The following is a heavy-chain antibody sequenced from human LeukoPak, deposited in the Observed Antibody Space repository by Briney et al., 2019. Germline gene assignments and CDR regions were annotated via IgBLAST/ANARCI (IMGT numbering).Heavy chain of an antibody. CDR3: ARGPHWDPHFDY. Sequence: ASVKVSCKASGYTFTGYYMHWVRQAPGQGLEWMGWIDPNSGGTNYAQKFQGRVTMTRDTSISTAYMELSGLRSDDTAVYYCARGPHWDPHFDYWGQGTLVTVSS. D-gene: IGHD7-27*01. CDR1: GYTFTGYY. V-gene: IGHV1-2*02. J-gene: IGHJ4*02. CDR2: IDPNSGGT.